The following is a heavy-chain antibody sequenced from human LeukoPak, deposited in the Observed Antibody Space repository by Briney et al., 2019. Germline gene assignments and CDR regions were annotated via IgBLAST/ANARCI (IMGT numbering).Heavy chain of an antibody. CDR1: GFTFSSYG. Sequence: GGSLRLSCAASGFTFSSYGMHWVRQAPGKGLGWVAVIWYDGSNKYYADSVKGRFTISRDNSKNTLYLQMNSLRAEDTAVYYCAGDDCSGGSCGLDYWGQGTLVTVSS. D-gene: IGHD2-15*01. CDR2: IWYDGSNK. CDR3: AGDDCSGGSCGLDY. J-gene: IGHJ4*02. V-gene: IGHV3-33*01.